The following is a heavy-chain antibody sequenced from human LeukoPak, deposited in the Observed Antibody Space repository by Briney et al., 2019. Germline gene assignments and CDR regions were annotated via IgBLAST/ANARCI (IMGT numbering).Heavy chain of an antibody. Sequence: SGGSLRLSCAASGFTFSSYWMSWVRQAPGKGLEWVANIDQDGSEQYYVDSVKGRFTISRDNAKNTLYLQMNSLRAEDTAVYYCAKANFEYSSSFNDAFDIWGQGTMVTVSS. V-gene: IGHV3-7*01. CDR1: GFTFSSYW. D-gene: IGHD6-13*01. CDR3: AKANFEYSSSFNDAFDI. CDR2: IDQDGSEQ. J-gene: IGHJ3*02.